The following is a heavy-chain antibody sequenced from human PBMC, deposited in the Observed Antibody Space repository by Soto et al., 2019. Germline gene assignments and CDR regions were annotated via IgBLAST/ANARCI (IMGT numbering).Heavy chain of an antibody. CDR1: GYTFTSYG. D-gene: IGHD3-10*01. Sequence: QVQLVQSGAEVKKPGASVKVSCKASGYTFTSYGISWVRQAPGQGLEWMGWISAYNGNTNYAQKFQGRVTMTTDTSTCPAYMKLRSLSSDDSAVYYCARAIFWGGFGGSNWLDPWGQGTLVTVSS. CDR2: ISAYNGNT. V-gene: IGHV1-18*01. J-gene: IGHJ5*02. CDR3: ARAIFWGGFGGSNWLDP.